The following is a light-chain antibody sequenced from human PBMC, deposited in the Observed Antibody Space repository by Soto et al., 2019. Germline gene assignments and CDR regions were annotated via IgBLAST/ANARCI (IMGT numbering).Light chain of an antibody. Sequence: SVLTQPVSVSGSRGQSITISCTGTSSDLGSYDLVSWYQQHPGKAPKLMVYEVTKRPSGVSNRFSGSKSGNTASLTISGLQAEDEADYSCSSYAGSGTFYVFGSGTKVTV. CDR3: SSYAGSGTFYV. CDR2: EVT. V-gene: IGLV2-23*02. CDR1: SSDLGSYDL. J-gene: IGLJ1*01.